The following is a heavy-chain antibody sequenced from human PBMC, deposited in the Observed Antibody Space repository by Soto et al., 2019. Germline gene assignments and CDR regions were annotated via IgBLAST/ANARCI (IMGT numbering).Heavy chain of an antibody. CDR1: GFTFRKFW. CDR2: ISSDGTTT. J-gene: IGHJ1*01. V-gene: IGHV3-74*01. Sequence: EVQLVQSGGGLAQPGKSLRLSCAASGFTFRKFWMHWVRQVPGKGPVWVSYISSDGTTTDYADSVKGRFTISRDNAKDTLYLQMDSLRAEDTAVYYWAIQDCTNDVGLEAAVTVGGALESWGQGTLVTVSS. CDR3: AIQDCTNDVGLEAAVTVGGALES. D-gene: IGHD2-8*01.